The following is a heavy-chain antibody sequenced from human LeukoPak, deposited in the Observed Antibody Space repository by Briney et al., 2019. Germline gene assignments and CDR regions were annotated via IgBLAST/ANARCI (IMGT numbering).Heavy chain of an antibody. Sequence: SETLSLTCTVSGGSISNYYWSWIRQPPGKELEWIGYIYYSGSTNYNPSLTGRVTISVDTSKNRFSLNLSSVTAADTAMYYCARPSRTGSGWDAFDIWGQGTMVTVSS. CDR1: GGSISNYY. D-gene: IGHD3-22*01. V-gene: IGHV4-59*08. J-gene: IGHJ3*02. CDR3: ARPSRTGSGWDAFDI. CDR2: IYYSGST.